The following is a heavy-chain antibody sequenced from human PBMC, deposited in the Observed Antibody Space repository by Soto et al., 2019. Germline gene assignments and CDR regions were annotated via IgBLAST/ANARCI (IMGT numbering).Heavy chain of an antibody. Sequence: QVQLVESGGGLVKPGGSMRLSCAASGFTFSNFYMSWIRQAPGKGLEWVSYISSSGTTIYYADSVRGRFTISRDNAKKSLYLQMNSLRAEDTAMYYCVRDAWVGDSGGGPGTLVTVSS. CDR2: ISSSGTTI. D-gene: IGHD3-10*01. J-gene: IGHJ4*02. CDR3: VRDAWVGDSG. CDR1: GFTFSNFY. V-gene: IGHV3-11*01.